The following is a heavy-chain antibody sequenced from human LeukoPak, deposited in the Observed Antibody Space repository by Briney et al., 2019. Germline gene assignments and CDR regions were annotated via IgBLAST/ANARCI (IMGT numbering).Heavy chain of an antibody. D-gene: IGHD2-2*01. CDR2: IYNAGST. J-gene: IGHJ4*02. V-gene: IGHV4-61*02. Sequence: KASETLSLTCTVSGGSISSGGYFWSWIRQPVGKGLEWIGRIYNAGSTNYNPSLQSRVTISLDTSKNQFSLRLSFVTAADTAVYYRARGCSETTCYRGGFDYWGQGALVTVSS. CDR3: ARGCSETTCYRGGFDY. CDR1: GGSISSGGYF.